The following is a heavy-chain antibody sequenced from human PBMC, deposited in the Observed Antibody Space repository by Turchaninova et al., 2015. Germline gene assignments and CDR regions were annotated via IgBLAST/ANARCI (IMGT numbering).Heavy chain of an antibody. CDR2: ISGSGGNT. Sequence: EVQLLASGGNLVQPGGSLRLSCAASGFTFSDYAMSWVRQAPGKGLEWVSTISGSGGNTYYADSVKGRFTISRDDSKNTLYLQMNSLRAEDTAVYYCAKVAGDYSPWYFDLWGRGTLVTVSS. CDR1: GFTFSDYA. J-gene: IGHJ2*01. CDR3: AKVAGDYSPWYFDL. V-gene: IGHV3-23*01. D-gene: IGHD4-17*01.